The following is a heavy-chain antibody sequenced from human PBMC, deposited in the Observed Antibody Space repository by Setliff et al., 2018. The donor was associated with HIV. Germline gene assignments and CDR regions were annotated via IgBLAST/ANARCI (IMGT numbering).Heavy chain of an antibody. J-gene: IGHJ4*02. D-gene: IGHD3-10*01. CDR2: VFYSGST. V-gene: IGHV4-39*07. CDR3: ARLVRGGSGHYFDY. CDR1: GVTFSSNNYY. Sequence: NLPETLSLTCAVSGVTFSSNNYYWGWIRQPPGKGLEWIGTVFYSGSTSYSPPLKSRVTISVDTSKNQFSLKLKSVTAADTALYYCARLVRGGSGHYFDYWGQGKLVTVSS.